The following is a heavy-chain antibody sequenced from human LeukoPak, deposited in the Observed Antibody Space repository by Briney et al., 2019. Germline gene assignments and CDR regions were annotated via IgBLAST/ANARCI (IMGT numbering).Heavy chain of an antibody. Sequence: PGRSLRLSCSASGFPFSSYAMHWVRQDPGKGLEYVSAISDSGGSTYYTDSVKGRFTISRDNSKNTLYLQMSSLRAEDTAVYFCVRGYSFGPYGMDVWGQGTTVTVSS. CDR1: GFPFSSYA. J-gene: IGHJ6*02. CDR2: ISDSGGST. CDR3: VRGYSFGPYGMDV. D-gene: IGHD2-15*01. V-gene: IGHV3-64D*09.